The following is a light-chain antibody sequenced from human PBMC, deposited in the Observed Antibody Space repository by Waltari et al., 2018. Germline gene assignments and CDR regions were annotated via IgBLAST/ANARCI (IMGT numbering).Light chain of an antibody. V-gene: IGKV1-33*01. J-gene: IGKJ4*01. CDR2: DAS. Sequence: DIQMTQSPSSLSASVGDRVTITCPASQDINNFLNWYQQKPGRAPSPLIYDASNLETGVPSSFRGSGSGTHFTLTISSLQTEDSATYYCQQFDTLPPSFGGGTKVEI. CDR3: QQFDTLPPS. CDR1: QDINNF.